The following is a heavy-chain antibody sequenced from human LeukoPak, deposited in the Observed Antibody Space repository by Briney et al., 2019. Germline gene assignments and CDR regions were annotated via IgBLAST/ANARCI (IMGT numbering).Heavy chain of an antibody. V-gene: IGHV3-23*01. Sequence: GGSLRLSCAASGFTFSSYAMSWVRQAPGEGLEWVSAVGGRGGSTYYADSVKGRFTIPRDNSKNTLYLQMNSLRAEDTAVYYCAKPTAVAGDAFDIWGQGTMVTVSS. CDR1: GFTFSSYA. D-gene: IGHD6-19*01. CDR2: VGGRGGST. J-gene: IGHJ3*02. CDR3: AKPTAVAGDAFDI.